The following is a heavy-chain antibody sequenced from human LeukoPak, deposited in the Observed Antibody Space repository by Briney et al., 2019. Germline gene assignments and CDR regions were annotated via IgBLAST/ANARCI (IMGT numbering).Heavy chain of an antibody. CDR3: ARTWHIRPFDY. V-gene: IGHV2-70*04. CDR2: IDRDDDK. J-gene: IGHJ4*02. CDR1: GFSLSTSGMR. Sequence: SGPTLVNPTQTLTLTCTFSGFSLSTSGMRVSWIRQPPGKALEWPARIDRDDDKFYSTSLKTRLTISKDTSKNQVVLTMTNMDPVDTATYCCARTWHIRPFDYWGQGTLVTVSS.